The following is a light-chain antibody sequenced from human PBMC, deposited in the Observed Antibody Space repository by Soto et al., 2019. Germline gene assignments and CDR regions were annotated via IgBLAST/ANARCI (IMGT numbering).Light chain of an antibody. CDR1: QSVSSN. V-gene: IGKV3-15*01. J-gene: IGKJ4*01. Sequence: EIVMTQSPATLSVSPGERATLSCRASQSVSSNLAWYQQKPGQAPRLLIYGASTRATGIPARISGSGSGTEFTLTISSLQSEDFAVYYCQHYNNWPLTFGGGSKVEIK. CDR3: QHYNNWPLT. CDR2: GAS.